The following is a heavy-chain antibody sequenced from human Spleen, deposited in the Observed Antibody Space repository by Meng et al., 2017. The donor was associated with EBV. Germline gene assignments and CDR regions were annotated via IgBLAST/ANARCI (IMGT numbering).Heavy chain of an antibody. J-gene: IGHJ4*02. CDR2: IYWDDDK. CDR1: GFSLSTSGVG. Sequence: QTTLEESGPTLVQPTQTLTLTCTVSGFSLSTSGVGVGWIRQPPGKALEWLALIYWDDDKRYSPSLKSRVTITKDTPKNQVVLTMTNMDPVDTATYYCAHSGDQVTIDYWGQGTLVTVSS. D-gene: IGHD3-10*01. CDR3: AHSGDQVTIDY. V-gene: IGHV2-5*02.